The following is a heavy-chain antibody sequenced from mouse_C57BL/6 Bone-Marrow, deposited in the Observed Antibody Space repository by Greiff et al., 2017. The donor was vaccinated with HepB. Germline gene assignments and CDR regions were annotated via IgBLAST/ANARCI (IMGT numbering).Heavy chain of an antibody. CDR3: ARKSYDGYYSYYYAMDY. J-gene: IGHJ4*01. Sequence: QVQLKESGPGLVQPSQSLSITCTVSGFSLTSYGVHWVRQSPGKGLEWLGVIWSGGSTDYNAAFISRLSISKDNSKSQVFFKMNSLQADDTAIYYCARKSYDGYYSYYYAMDYWGQGTSVTVSS. V-gene: IGHV2-2*01. CDR2: IWSGGST. D-gene: IGHD2-3*01. CDR1: GFSLTSYG.